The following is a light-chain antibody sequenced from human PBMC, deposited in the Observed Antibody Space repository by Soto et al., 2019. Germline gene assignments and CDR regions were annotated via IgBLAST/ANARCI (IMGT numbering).Light chain of an antibody. J-gene: IGKJ2*01. Sequence: DIVMIQSPDSLAVSLGERATINCKSSQSVLYSSNNKNYLAWYQQKPGQAPKLLIYWASTRESGVPDRFSGSGSGTEFTLPISSLQAEDVAVYYCQQYYSTPYTFGQGTKLEIK. CDR2: WAS. V-gene: IGKV4-1*01. CDR3: QQYYSTPYT. CDR1: QSVLYSSNNKNY.